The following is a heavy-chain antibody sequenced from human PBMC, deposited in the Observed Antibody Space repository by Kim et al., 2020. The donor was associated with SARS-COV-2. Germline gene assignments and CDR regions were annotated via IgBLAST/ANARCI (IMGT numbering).Heavy chain of an antibody. J-gene: IGHJ4*02. V-gene: IGHV3-15*01. CDR3: TPDHFGSETYRGH. D-gene: IGHD3-10*01. CDR1: GFTSSDAW. CDR2: ILSKIDGGRT. Sequence: GGSLRLSCAASGFTSSDAWMNWVRQAPGKGLEWVGRILSKIDGGRTDYAAPVKGRFTISRDDSKNTLYLQMNSLKIEDTGVYYCTPDHFGSETYRGHWGQGTLVTVSS.